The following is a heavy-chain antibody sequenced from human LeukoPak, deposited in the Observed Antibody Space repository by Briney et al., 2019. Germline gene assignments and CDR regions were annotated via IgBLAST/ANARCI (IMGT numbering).Heavy chain of an antibody. D-gene: IGHD1-26*01. Sequence: SETLSLTCTVSGGSISSYYWSWIRQPPGKGLEWIGYIYTSGSTNYNPSLKSRVTISVDTSKNQFSLKLSSVTAADTAVYYCARGPRGSYSVWGQGTLVTVSS. CDR1: GGSISSYY. CDR3: ARGPRGSYSV. J-gene: IGHJ4*02. CDR2: IYTSGST. V-gene: IGHV4-4*09.